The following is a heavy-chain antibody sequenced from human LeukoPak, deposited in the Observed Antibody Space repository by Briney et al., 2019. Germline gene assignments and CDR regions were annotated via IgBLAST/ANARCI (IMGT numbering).Heavy chain of an antibody. D-gene: IGHD3-22*01. CDR3: AKEVYYDSSGYGFDY. V-gene: IGHV3-33*06. J-gene: IGHJ4*02. CDR2: IWYDGSNK. Sequence: GRSLRLSCAASGFTFSSYGMHWFRQAPGKGLEWVAVIWYDGSNKYYADSVKGRFTISRDNSKNTLYLQMNSLRAEDTAVYYCAKEVYYDSSGYGFDYWGQGTLVTVSP. CDR1: GFTFSSYG.